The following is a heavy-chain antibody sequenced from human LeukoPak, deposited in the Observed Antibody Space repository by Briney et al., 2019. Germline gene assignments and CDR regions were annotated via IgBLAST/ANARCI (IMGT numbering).Heavy chain of an antibody. CDR3: AELGITMIGGV. D-gene: IGHD3-10*02. CDR2: ISYDGSNK. CDR1: GLTFSSYE. Sequence: GGSLRLSCAASGLTFSSYEMNWVRQAPGKGLEWVAVISYDGSNKYYADSVKGRFTISRDNAKNSLYLQMNSLRAEDTAVYYCAELGITMIGGVWGKGTTVTISS. V-gene: IGHV3-30*04. J-gene: IGHJ6*04.